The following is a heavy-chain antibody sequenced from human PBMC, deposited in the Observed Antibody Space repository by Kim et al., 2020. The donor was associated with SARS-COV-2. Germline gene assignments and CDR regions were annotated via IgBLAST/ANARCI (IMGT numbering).Heavy chain of an antibody. CDR2: IRSKANNYAT. V-gene: IGHV3-73*01. D-gene: IGHD1-26*01. J-gene: IGHJ4*02. Sequence: GGSLRLSCAASGFTFGGSAIHWVRQASGKGLEWVGRIRSKANNYATAYATSVNGRFTISRDDSKTASYLQMDSLKTESTVIYYCTRPRLGWDSGSYYWGQGPLATVSS. CDR1: GFTFGGSA. CDR3: TRPRLGWDSGSYY.